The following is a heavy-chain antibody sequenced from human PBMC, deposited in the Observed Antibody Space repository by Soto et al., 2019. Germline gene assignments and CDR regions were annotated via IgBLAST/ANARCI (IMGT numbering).Heavy chain of an antibody. J-gene: IGHJ4*02. CDR1: GGSISTYY. CDR2: IYYSGSA. V-gene: IGHV4-59*08. CDR3: ARHIYCDHYYFDS. Sequence: QVQLQESGPGLVKPSETLSLTCTVSGGSISTYYWSWIRQPPGKGLEWIGWIYYSGSASSNPFLKRRVTMSVDTSKNQFSLKLSSVTATDTARYFCARHIYCDHYYFDSWGQGTLVTVSS. D-gene: IGHD3-22*01.